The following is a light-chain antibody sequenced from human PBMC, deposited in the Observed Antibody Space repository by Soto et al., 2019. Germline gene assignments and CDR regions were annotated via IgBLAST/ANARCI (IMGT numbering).Light chain of an antibody. V-gene: IGLV2-8*01. Sequence: QSALTQPPSASGSPGQSVTISCTGTSSDLGGYNYVSWFQQHPGKAPKLMIYEVSKRPSGVPDRFSGSKSGNTASLTVSGLQAEDEADYYCSSYAGYNTYVFGTGTKLTVL. J-gene: IGLJ1*01. CDR3: SSYAGYNTYV. CDR1: SSDLGGYNY. CDR2: EVS.